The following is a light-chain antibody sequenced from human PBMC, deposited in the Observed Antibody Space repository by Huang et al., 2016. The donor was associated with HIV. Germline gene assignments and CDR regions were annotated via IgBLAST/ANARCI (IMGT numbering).Light chain of an antibody. V-gene: IGKV1-5*03. CDR1: QSISSW. Sequence: DIQMTQSPSTLSASVGDRVTITCRASQSISSWLDWYQQKPGKAPKVLIYKASSVESGGPSRFSGSGSGTEFTLTISSLQPDDFATYYCQQYNSYPYTFGQGTKLEIK. CDR3: QQYNSYPYT. CDR2: KAS. J-gene: IGKJ2*01.